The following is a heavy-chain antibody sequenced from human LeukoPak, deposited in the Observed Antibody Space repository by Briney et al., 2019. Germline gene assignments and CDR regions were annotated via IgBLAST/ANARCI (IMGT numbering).Heavy chain of an antibody. CDR2: IYYSGST. Sequence: SETLSLTCTVSGGSISSYYWSWIRQPPGKGLEWIGYIYYSGSTNYNPSLKSRVTISIDTSKNQLSLKLTSVTAADTAVYYCARGFFPYNSSPYEYWGQGSLVTVSS. CDR1: GGSISSYY. CDR3: ARGFFPYNSSPYEY. D-gene: IGHD6-6*01. V-gene: IGHV4-59*01. J-gene: IGHJ4*02.